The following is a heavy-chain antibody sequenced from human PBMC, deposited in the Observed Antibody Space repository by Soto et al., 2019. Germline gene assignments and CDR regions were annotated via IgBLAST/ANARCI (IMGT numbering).Heavy chain of an antibody. CDR3: ARDEDCNYYYGMDV. D-gene: IGHD2-21*02. CDR2: ISSSSSYI. Sequence: KAGGSLRLSCAASGFTFSSYSMNWVRQAPGKGLEWVSSISSSSSYIYYADSVKGRFTISRDNAKNSLYLQMNSLRAEDTAVYYCARDEDCNYYYGMDVWGQGTTVTVSS. CDR1: GFTFSSYS. V-gene: IGHV3-21*01. J-gene: IGHJ6*02.